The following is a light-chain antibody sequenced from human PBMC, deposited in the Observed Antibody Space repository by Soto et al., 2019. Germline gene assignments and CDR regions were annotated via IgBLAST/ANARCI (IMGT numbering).Light chain of an antibody. CDR3: QQYNNWWT. Sequence: DIVMTESPDSLAVSLGERATINCKSSQSVLYNSNNKNYLAWYQQKPGQAPRLLIYGASTRATGIPARFSGSGSGTEFTLTISRLQSEDFAVYYCQQYNNWWTFGQGTKVDIK. J-gene: IGKJ1*01. CDR1: QSVLYNSNNKNY. CDR2: GAS. V-gene: IGKV4-1*01.